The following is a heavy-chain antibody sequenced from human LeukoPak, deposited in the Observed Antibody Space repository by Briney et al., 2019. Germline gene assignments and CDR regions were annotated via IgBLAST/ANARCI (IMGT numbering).Heavy chain of an antibody. CDR3: TRSRERYCTSCSCYIDLQAR. CDR1: GGSISSGCYY. D-gene: IGHD2-2*02. V-gene: IGHV4-61*02. J-gene: IGHJ4*02. CDR2: MDTSGST. Sequence: MSSETLSLTCTVSGGSISSGCYYWSWIRQTAGKGLEWIGRMDTSGSTEYNPSLNSRVTISVDTSKNQFSLKLSSVTAADTAVYYCTRSRERYCTSCSCYIDLQARWGQGTLVTVSS.